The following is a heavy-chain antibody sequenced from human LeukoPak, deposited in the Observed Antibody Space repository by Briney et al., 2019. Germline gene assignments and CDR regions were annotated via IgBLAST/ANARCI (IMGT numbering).Heavy chain of an antibody. Sequence: GGSLRLSCAASGFTFSSYEMNWVRQAPGKGLEWVSYISSSGSTIYYADSVKGRFTISRDNAKNSLYLQMNSLRAEDTAVYYCARVPYGILTGYRYFDYWGQGTLVTVSS. D-gene: IGHD3-9*01. CDR1: GFTFSSYE. CDR3: ARVPYGILTGYRYFDY. J-gene: IGHJ4*02. CDR2: ISSSGSTI. V-gene: IGHV3-48*03.